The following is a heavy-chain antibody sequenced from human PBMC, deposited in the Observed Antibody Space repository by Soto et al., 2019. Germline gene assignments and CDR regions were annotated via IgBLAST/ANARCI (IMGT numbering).Heavy chain of an antibody. CDR3: ARSEYTDLNFYAMDV. Sequence: QVQLVQSGAEVKKPGSSVKVSCKASGGTFNNYAISWVRQAPGQGLEWLGGIIPIFGTLQYAQRFQGRVTITADKSTDTVYLELRSDDAAVYYCARSEYTDLNFYAMDVWGQGTTVTVSS. D-gene: IGHD2-21*02. CDR1: GGTFNNYA. V-gene: IGHV1-69*06. CDR2: IIPIFGTL. J-gene: IGHJ6*02.